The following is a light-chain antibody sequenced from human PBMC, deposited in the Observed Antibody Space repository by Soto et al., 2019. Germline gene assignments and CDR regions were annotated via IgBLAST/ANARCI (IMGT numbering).Light chain of an antibody. V-gene: IGLV1-40*01. CDR1: SSNLGAHYD. J-gene: IGLJ2*01. Sequence: QSVLTQPPSVSGAPGQRVTISCTGSSSNLGAHYDVHWYQQLPGTAPRLLIYGNNNRASGVPDRFSGSKSGTSASLAITGLQAEDEADYYGQSYDSSLSGSKVFGGGTKVTVL. CDR3: QSYDSSLSGSKV. CDR2: GNN.